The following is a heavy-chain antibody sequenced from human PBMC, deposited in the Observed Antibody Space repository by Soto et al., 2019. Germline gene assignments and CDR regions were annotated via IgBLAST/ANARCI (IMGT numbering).Heavy chain of an antibody. CDR1: GLNFEKCS. J-gene: IGHJ4*02. V-gene: IGHV3-21*04. CDR3: AADTGDIEVVPATT. CDR2: ISPASTYI. D-gene: IGHD2-15*01. Sequence: GGSLTLSCAASGLNFEKCSMNWVRQPPGKGPEWLASISPASTYIRYADSVKGRFTISRDNARNSLSLQMMSLRADDTAMYFCAADTGDIEVVPATTWGQGTLVTVSS.